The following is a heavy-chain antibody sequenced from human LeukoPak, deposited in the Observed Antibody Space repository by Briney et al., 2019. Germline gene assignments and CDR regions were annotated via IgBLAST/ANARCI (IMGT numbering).Heavy chain of an antibody. V-gene: IGHV1-2*02. CDR1: GYTFTAYY. CDR3: VREGSSSSSDYYYYYMDV. CDR2: INPNSGGT. Sequence: VASVKVSCKASGYTFTAYYMHWVRQAPGQGLEWMGWINPNSGGTNYAQKFQGRVTMTRDTSINTAHMELSRLRSDDTAVYYCVREGSSSSSDYYYYYMDVWGKGATVTVSS. J-gene: IGHJ6*03. D-gene: IGHD6-6*01.